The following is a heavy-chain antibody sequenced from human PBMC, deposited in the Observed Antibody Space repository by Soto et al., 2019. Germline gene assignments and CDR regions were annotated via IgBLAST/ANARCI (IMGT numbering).Heavy chain of an antibody. J-gene: IGHJ6*02. CDR3: ARGQWVDYYYGMDV. D-gene: IGHD2-8*01. V-gene: IGHV1-18*01. CDR2: ISPYNSNT. CDR1: GYTFTSYG. Sequence: QVQLVQSGAEVKKPGASVKVSCKASGYTFTSYGITWVRQAPGQGLEWMGWISPYNSNTKYAQKFRARVTMTTDTSTSTAYMELRSLRSDDTAVYYCARGQWVDYYYGMDVWGQGTTVTVSS.